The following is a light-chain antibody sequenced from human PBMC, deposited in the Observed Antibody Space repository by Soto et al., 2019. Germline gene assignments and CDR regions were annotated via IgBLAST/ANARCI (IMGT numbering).Light chain of an antibody. CDR3: QSYDSSLSGSNV. Sequence: QSVLTQPPSVSGAPGHRGTISCTGSSSNIGAGYDVHWYQQLPGTAPKLLIYGNSNRPSGVPDRFSGSKSGTSASLAITGLQAEDEADYYCQSYDSSLSGSNVFGTGTKVTVL. J-gene: IGLJ1*01. CDR2: GNS. V-gene: IGLV1-40*01. CDR1: SSNIGAGYD.